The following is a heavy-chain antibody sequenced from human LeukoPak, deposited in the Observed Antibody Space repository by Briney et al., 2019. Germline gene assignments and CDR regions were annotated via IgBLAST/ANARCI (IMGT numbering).Heavy chain of an antibody. V-gene: IGHV3-74*01. CDR2: INSDGSST. Sequence: PGGSLRLSCAASGFTFSSYWMHWVRQAPGKGLVWVSRINSDGSSTSYADSVKGRFTISRDNAKNTLYLQMDSLRAEDTAVYYCAKAGPSGSYWGYYYMDVWGKGTTVTVSS. J-gene: IGHJ6*03. CDR3: AKAGPSGSYWGYYYMDV. D-gene: IGHD1-26*01. CDR1: GFTFSSYW.